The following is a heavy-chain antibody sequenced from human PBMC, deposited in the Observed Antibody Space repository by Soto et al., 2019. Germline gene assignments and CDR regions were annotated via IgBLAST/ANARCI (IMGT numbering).Heavy chain of an antibody. CDR1: GFTFSSYA. D-gene: IGHD3-22*01. Sequence: PGGSLRLSCAASGFTFSSYAMSWVRQAPGKGLEWVSAISGSGGSTYYADSVKGRFTISRENSKNTLYLQMNSLRVEDTALYYCTTDSLFSMKLVRHDIWGLGTLVTVSS. V-gene: IGHV3-23*01. J-gene: IGHJ4*01. CDR2: ISGSGGST. CDR3: TTDSLFSMKLVRHDI.